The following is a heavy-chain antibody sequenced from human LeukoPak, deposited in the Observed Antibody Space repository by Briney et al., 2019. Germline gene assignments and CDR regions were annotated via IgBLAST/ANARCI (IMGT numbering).Heavy chain of an antibody. D-gene: IGHD2-2*02. CDR2: IYRDGNT. Sequence: GGSLSLSCAASGLSLSFNYMTWVRPSPGKGLEWLSNIYRDGNTYYADSVNGRFSISRDDYKNTLYLEMNSLRAEDTALYYCARYTFRAVDIWGQGAMVTVSS. J-gene: IGHJ3*02. CDR3: ARYTFRAVDI. CDR1: GLSLSFNY. V-gene: IGHV3-53*01.